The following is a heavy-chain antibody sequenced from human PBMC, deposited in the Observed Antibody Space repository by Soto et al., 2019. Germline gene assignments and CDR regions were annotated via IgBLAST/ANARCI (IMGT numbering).Heavy chain of an antibody. Sequence: GGSLILSCAASGFTFSDYWMHWVRQVPGKGLVWVSRISGDGSSRSYADSVKGRFTISRDNAKNTLYVHMNSLRAEDTAVYYCARGIGYPPQDDWGQGTPVTVSS. D-gene: IGHD1-1*01. V-gene: IGHV3-74*01. CDR3: ARGIGYPPQDD. CDR1: GFTFSDYW. J-gene: IGHJ4*02. CDR2: ISGDGSSR.